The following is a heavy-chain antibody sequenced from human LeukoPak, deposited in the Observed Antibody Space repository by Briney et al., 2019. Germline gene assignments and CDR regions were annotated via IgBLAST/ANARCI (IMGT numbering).Heavy chain of an antibody. CDR2: ISSSSNYI. Sequence: PGGSLRLACAASGLTFSSYNMNWVRQAPRKGLEWVSFISSSSNYIYYADSVKGRFTISRDNAKNSLFLQMSSLRAEDTAVYYCARGTPTTRDFDYWGQGTLVTVSS. D-gene: IGHD4-11*01. CDR3: ARGTPTTRDFDY. J-gene: IGHJ4*02. V-gene: IGHV3-21*01. CDR1: GLTFSSYN.